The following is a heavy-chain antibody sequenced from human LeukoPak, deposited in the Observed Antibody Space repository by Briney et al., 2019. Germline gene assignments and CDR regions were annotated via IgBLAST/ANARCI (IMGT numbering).Heavy chain of an antibody. CDR1: GYTFSAYH. V-gene: IGHV1-2*02. CDR3: ARGPVIPNYYYYYYMDV. CDR2: INPNSGGT. Sequence: GASVKVSCKASGYTFSAYHMHWVRQAPGQGLEWMGWINPNSGGTNYAQKFQGRVTMTRDTSISAAYMELSRLRSDDTAVYYCARGPVIPNYYYYYYMDVWGKGTTVTVSS. J-gene: IGHJ6*03. D-gene: IGHD2-21*02.